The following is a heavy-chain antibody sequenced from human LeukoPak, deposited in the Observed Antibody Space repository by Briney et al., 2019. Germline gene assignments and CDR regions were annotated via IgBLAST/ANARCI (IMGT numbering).Heavy chain of an antibody. Sequence: GGSLRLSCAASGLTFDGSEMNWVRQAPGKGLEWLSYISSSANSIYYADSVKGRFTVSRENAKNSLYMQMNSLRADDTAVYYCARSLAAAELDYWGQGTLVTVSS. J-gene: IGHJ4*02. CDR1: GLTFDGSE. CDR3: ARSLAAAELDY. CDR2: ISSSANSI. V-gene: IGHV3-48*03. D-gene: IGHD6-13*01.